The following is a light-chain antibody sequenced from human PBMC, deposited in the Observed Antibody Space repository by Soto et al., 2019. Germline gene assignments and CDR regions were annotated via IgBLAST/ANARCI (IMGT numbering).Light chain of an antibody. V-gene: IGLV1-40*01. Sequence: QSALTQPPSVSGAPGQRVTISCTGSSSNIGAGYDVHWYQQLPGTAPQLLIYGNSKRPSGVPDRFSGSKSGTSASLTVSGLQAEDEADYYCSSFAGNNNLVFGGGTKLTVL. CDR1: SSNIGAGYD. J-gene: IGLJ2*01. CDR3: SSFAGNNNLV. CDR2: GNS.